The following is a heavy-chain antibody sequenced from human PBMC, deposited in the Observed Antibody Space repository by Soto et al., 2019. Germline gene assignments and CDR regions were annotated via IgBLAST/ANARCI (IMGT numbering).Heavy chain of an antibody. CDR1: GYSFTSYW. CDR3: ARQTFATVVRGEYYYYEPQGAAFDI. V-gene: IGHV5-51*01. J-gene: IGHJ3*02. D-gene: IGHD3-10*01. Sequence: GESLKISCKGSGYSFTSYWISWVCQMPGKGLEWMGIIYPGDSDTRYSPSFQGQVTISADKSISTAYLQWSSLKASDTAMYYCARQTFATVVRGEYYYYEPQGAAFDIWGQGTMVTVSS. CDR2: IYPGDSDT.